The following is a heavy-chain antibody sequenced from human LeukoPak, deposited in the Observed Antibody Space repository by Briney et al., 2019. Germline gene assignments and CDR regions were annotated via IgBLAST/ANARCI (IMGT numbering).Heavy chain of an antibody. CDR2: ISGSGGST. D-gene: IGHD6-19*01. V-gene: IGHV3-23*01. J-gene: IGHJ4*02. CDR3: AKEYSSGRIDY. Sequence: GGSLRLSCAASGFTFSSYAMSWVRQAPGKGLEWVSAISGSGGSTYYADSVKGRFTISRDNSKNTLHLQTNSLRAEDTGVYYCAKEYSSGRIDYWGQGTLVTVSS. CDR1: GFTFSSYA.